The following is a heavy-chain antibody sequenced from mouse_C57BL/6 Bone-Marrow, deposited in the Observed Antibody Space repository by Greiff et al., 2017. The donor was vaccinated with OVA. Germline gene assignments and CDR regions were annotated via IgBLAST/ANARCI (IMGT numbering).Heavy chain of an antibody. V-gene: IGHV5-6*01. J-gene: IGHJ2*01. CDR1: GFTFSSYG. Sequence: EVQLVESGGDLVKPGGSLKLSCAASGFTFSSYGMSWVRQTPDKRLEWVATISSGGSYTYYPDSVKGRFTISRDNAKNTLYLQMSSLKSEDTAMYYCARGDSNYPHYFDYWGQGTTLTVSS. CDR3: ARGDSNYPHYFDY. CDR2: ISSGGSYT. D-gene: IGHD2-5*01.